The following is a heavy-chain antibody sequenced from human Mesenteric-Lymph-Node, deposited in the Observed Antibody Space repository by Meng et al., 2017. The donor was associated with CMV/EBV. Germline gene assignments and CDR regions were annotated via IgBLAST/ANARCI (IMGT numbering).Heavy chain of an antibody. CDR2: IYYSGYT. D-gene: IGHD1-20*01. CDR1: GFTFSGYW. CDR3: ARDHLTQITDAGLGYLRLDP. V-gene: IGHV4-38-2*02. Sequence: ESLKISCAASGFTFSGYWMYWVRQPPGKGLEWIGSIYYSGYTYYRPSLKSRLTMSVDTSKNQFSLKLSSVTAADTAVYYCARDHLTQITDAGLGYLRLDPWGQGTMVTVSS. J-gene: IGHJ5*02.